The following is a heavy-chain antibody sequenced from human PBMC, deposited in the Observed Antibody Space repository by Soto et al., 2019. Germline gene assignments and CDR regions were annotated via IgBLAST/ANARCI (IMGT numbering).Heavy chain of an antibody. CDR3: ARGRVCYSSSDYSDP. J-gene: IGHJ5*02. CDR1: GYTFTSYD. CDR2: MNPDSGHT. Sequence: QVQLVQSGAEVKKPGASVKVSCKASGYTFTSYDINWVRQATGQGPEWMGWMNPDSGHTGYARKFRDTISMTRNTARTTAYMQLPSLRSDDTAIYYYARGRVCYSSSDYSDPGGRATLVTVSS. V-gene: IGHV1-8*01. D-gene: IGHD6-6*01.